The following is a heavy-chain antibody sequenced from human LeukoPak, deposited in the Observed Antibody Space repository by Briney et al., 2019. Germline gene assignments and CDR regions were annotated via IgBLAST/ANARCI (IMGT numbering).Heavy chain of an antibody. J-gene: IGHJ6*02. Sequence: PGGSLRLSCAASGFTFSSYAMHWVRQAPGKGLEWVAVISYDGSNKYYADSVKGRFTISRDNSKNTLYLQMNSLRAEDTAVYYCAREIATIFGVAENGMDVWGQGTTVTVSS. CDR2: ISYDGSNK. D-gene: IGHD3-3*01. V-gene: IGHV3-30-3*01. CDR1: GFTFSSYA. CDR3: AREIATIFGVAENGMDV.